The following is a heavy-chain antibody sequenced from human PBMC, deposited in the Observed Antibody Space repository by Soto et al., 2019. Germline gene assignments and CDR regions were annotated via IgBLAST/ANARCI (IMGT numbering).Heavy chain of an antibody. J-gene: IGHJ4*02. CDR1: GGSISSYY. Sequence: SETLSLTCTVSGGSISSYYWSWIRQPPGKGLEWIGYIYYSGSTNYNPSLKSRVTISVDTSKNQFSLKLSSVTAADTAVYYCARTDYYGSGSYYYIDYWGQGTLVTVSS. D-gene: IGHD3-10*01. CDR2: IYYSGST. V-gene: IGHV4-59*01. CDR3: ARTDYYGSGSYYYIDY.